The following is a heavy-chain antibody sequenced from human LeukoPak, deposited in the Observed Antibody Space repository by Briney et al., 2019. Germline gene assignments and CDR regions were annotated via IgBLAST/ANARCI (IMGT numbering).Heavy chain of an antibody. Sequence: PRCSVKVSCKTSGYTFTIYGISWVRQAPGQGLEWMGLISAYGNTNYAQNLQGRVTMTTDTSTSTAYMELRSLRSDDTAVYYCARGIIGYYFDYWGQGTLVTVSS. CDR1: GYTFTIYG. J-gene: IGHJ4*02. CDR2: ISAYGNT. D-gene: IGHD2-15*01. CDR3: ARGIIGYYFDY. V-gene: IGHV1-18*01.